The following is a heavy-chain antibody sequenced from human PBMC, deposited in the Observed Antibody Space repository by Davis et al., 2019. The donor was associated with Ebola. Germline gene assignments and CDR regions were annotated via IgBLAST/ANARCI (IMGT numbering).Heavy chain of an antibody. CDR2: IRYDGSNK. J-gene: IGHJ6*03. CDR1: GFTFSSYG. D-gene: IGHD2-21*02. CDR3: AKDHHSGGDWYYYYYYMDV. V-gene: IGHV3-30*02. Sequence: GESLKISCAASGFTFSSYGMHWVRQAPGKGLEWVAFIRYDGSNKYYADSVKGRFTISRDNSKNTLYLQMNSLRAEDTAVYYCAKDHHSGGDWYYYYYYMDVWGKGTTVTVSS.